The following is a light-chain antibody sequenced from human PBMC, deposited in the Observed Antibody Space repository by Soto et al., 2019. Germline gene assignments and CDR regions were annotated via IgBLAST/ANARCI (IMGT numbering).Light chain of an antibody. CDR1: SNDVGGYDY. J-gene: IGLJ2*01. V-gene: IGLV2-14*01. CDR3: ASYTVSGTLI. CDR2: EVS. Sequence: SALTQRASVSGSPGLSITISCSVTSNDVGGYDYVSWYGQHPDRAPRLLIYEVSNRPSGISDRFSGSRSGNTASLTISGLQADDEADYYCASYTVSGTLIFGRGTK.